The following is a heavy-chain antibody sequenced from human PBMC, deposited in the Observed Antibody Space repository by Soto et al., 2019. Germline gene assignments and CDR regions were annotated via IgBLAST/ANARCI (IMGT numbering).Heavy chain of an antibody. CDR1: GFTFDDYA. J-gene: IGHJ4*02. V-gene: IGHV3-9*01. CDR3: GGQGGYDQPVDY. D-gene: IGHD5-12*01. Sequence: GGSLRLSCAASGFTFDDYAMHWVRQAPGKGLEWVSGISWNSGSIGYADSVKGQFTISRDNAKNSLYLQMNSLRAEDTALYYCGGQGGYDQPVDYWGQGTLVTVSS. CDR2: ISWNSGSI.